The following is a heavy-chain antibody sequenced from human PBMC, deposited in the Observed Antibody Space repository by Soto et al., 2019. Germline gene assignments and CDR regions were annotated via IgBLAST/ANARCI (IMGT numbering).Heavy chain of an antibody. V-gene: IGHV4-30-4*01. CDR3: ARGPSGDKIDY. D-gene: IGHD7-27*01. J-gene: IGHJ4*02. CDR1: GGSISSGDYY. CDR2: IYYSGST. Sequence: TLSLTCTVSGGSISSGDYYWSWIRQPPGKGLEWIGYIYYSGSTYYNPSLKSRVTISVDTSKNQFSLKLSSVSAADTAVYYCARGPSGDKIDYWGQGIQVTVSS.